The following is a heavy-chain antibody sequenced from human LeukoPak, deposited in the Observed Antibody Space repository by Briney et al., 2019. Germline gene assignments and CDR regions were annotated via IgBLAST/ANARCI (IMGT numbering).Heavy chain of an antibody. J-gene: IGHJ6*03. V-gene: IGHV4-59*08. Sequence: SETLSLTCTVSGGSISSYYWSWIRQPPGKGLEWIGYIYYSGSTNYNPSLKSRVTISVDTSKNQFSLKLSSVTAADTAVYYCARASFGPYYYYMDVWGKGTTVTVSS. CDR2: IYYSGST. CDR1: GGSISSYY. CDR3: ARASFGPYYYYMDV. D-gene: IGHD3-10*01.